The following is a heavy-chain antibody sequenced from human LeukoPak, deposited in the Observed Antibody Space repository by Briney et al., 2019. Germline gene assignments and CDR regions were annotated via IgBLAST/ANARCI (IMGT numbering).Heavy chain of an antibody. V-gene: IGHV1-18*01. J-gene: IGHJ3*02. CDR2: ISGNNGNT. D-gene: IGHD3-22*01. CDR3: ARDVFSTYYYDSSGLGDAFEI. Sequence: ASVKVSCKASGYTFTSYGISWVRQAPGQGLEWMGWISGNNGNTNYAQHLQGRVTMTTDTSTSTAYIELRSLRSDDTAVYYCARDVFSTYYYDSSGLGDAFEIWGRGTMVTVSP. CDR1: GYTFTSYG.